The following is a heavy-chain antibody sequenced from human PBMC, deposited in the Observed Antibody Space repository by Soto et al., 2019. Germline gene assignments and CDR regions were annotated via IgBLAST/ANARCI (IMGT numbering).Heavy chain of an antibody. Sequence: XGSLKLSRAASGFTFSSHSMNLVRQAPGKGLEWVASIYRSSVFRFGPNEFYADSVRGRFIISRDNTNNLVFLQMDSLRVEDTAVYYCAREFSSQLPLDYWGQGTLVTVSS. CDR1: GFTFSSHS. CDR3: AREFSSQLPLDY. J-gene: IGHJ4*02. V-gene: IGHV3-21*01. CDR2: IYRSSVFRFGPNE.